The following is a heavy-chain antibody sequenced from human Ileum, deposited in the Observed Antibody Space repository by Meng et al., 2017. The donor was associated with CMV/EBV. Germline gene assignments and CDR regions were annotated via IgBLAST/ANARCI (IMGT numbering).Heavy chain of an antibody. Sequence: DYYVHWVRQAPGQGLEWVGWINPDSGCTNYAQKFQGRVTMTRDTSISTAYMELSRLRSDDTAVYYCARVLNYYDSSGYYYSTAPFDYWGQGTLVTVSS. V-gene: IGHV1-2*02. CDR2: INPDSGCT. J-gene: IGHJ4*02. D-gene: IGHD3-22*01. CDR1: DYY. CDR3: ARVLNYYDSSGYYYSTAPFDY.